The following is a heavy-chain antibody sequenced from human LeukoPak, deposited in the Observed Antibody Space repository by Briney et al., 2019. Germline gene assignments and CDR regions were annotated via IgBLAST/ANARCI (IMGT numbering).Heavy chain of an antibody. D-gene: IGHD4/OR15-4a*01. CDR2: ISNNGDST. V-gene: IGHV3-64*01. CDR3: ATERAVNEYGANHPFVY. CDR1: GFPFSTYS. Sequence: PGGSLRLSCAASGFPFSTYSMTWVRQPPGKGLEYVSAISNNGDSTHYANSVKGRFTVSRDNSKNTLYLQMGSLRAEDMGVYYCATERAVNEYGANHPFVYWGQGTLVTVSS. J-gene: IGHJ4*02.